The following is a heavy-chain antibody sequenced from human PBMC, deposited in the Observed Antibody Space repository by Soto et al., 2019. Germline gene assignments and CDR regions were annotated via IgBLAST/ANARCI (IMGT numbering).Heavy chain of an antibody. V-gene: IGHV4-31*03. CDR2: IYYTGCT. D-gene: IGHD4-4*01. CDR3: AREGHLIEQYNWFDL. J-gene: IGHJ5*02. CDR1: GDSRISAQNY. Sequence: QVKLQESGPRLVKPSQTLSLTCTVSGDSRISAQNYWAFLRHLPGKGLAWLGYIYYTGCTYFNPSLRSRTSLSVDTSTKQFALNLSSVTVADMAVYYCAREGHLIEQYNWFDLWGQGTLVTVSS.